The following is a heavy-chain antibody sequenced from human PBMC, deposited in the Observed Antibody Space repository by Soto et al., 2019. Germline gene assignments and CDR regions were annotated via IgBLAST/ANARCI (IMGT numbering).Heavy chain of an antibody. CDR2: ISAYNGNT. V-gene: IGHV1-18*01. CDR3: ARDMTTVTTVGDAFDI. J-gene: IGHJ3*02. Sequence: ASVKVSCKASGYTFTSYGISWVRQAPGQGLEWMGWISAYNGNTNYAQKLQGRVTMTTDTSTSTAYMELRSLRSDDTAVYYCARDMTTVTTVGDAFDILGQGTMVTVSS. D-gene: IGHD4-17*01. CDR1: GYTFTSYG.